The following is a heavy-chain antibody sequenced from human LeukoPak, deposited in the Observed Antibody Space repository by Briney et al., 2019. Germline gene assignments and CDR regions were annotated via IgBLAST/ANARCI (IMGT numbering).Heavy chain of an antibody. Sequence: GGSLRLSCAASEFTFSGYTMNWVRQAPGKGLEWVLYISPDSTEIYYADSVKGRFTISRDNAKNSLYLQMNSLRAEDTAVYYCASGMRVGPNIWGQGTLVTVSS. CDR3: ASGMRVGPNI. V-gene: IGHV3-21*05. J-gene: IGHJ4*02. D-gene: IGHD1-26*01. CDR1: EFTFSGYT. CDR2: ISPDSTEI.